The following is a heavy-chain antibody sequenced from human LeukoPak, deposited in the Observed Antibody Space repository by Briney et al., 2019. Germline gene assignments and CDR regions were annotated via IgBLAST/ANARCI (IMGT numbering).Heavy chain of an antibody. CDR2: INHSGST. CDR1: GGSFSGYY. J-gene: IGHJ6*02. V-gene: IGHV4-34*01. D-gene: IGHD3-3*01. CDR3: ARGSMYYDFWSGYYKEYYYYGMDV. Sequence: SETLSLTCAVYGGSFSGYYWSWIRQPPGKGLEWIGEINHSGSTNYNPSLKSRVTISVDTSKNQFSLKLSSVTAADTAVYYSARGSMYYDFWSGYYKEYYYYGMDVWGQGTLVTVSS.